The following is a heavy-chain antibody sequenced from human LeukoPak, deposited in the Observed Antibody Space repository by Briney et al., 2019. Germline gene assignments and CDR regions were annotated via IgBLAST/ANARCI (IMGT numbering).Heavy chain of an antibody. CDR1: GYTFTNYD. Sequence: ASVKVSCKASGYTFTNYDINWVRQATGQGLEWMGWMNPNSGNTGYAQKFQGRVTMTRNTSVTTAYMELSSLRSEDTAVYYCARGNDYGYRVDYWGQGTLVTVSS. D-gene: IGHD5-12*01. V-gene: IGHV1-8*02. CDR2: MNPNSGNT. CDR3: ARGNDYGYRVDY. J-gene: IGHJ4*02.